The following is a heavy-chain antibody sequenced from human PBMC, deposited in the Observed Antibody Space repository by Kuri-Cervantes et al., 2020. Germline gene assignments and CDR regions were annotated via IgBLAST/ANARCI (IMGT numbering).Heavy chain of an antibody. D-gene: IGHD3-10*01. CDR1: GFTFSSYS. Sequence: GGSLRLSCAASGFTFSSYSMNWVRQAPGKGLEWVSSISSSSYIYYADSVKGRFTISRDNAKSSLYPQMNSLRAEDTAVYYCARDPAPLSASGDYWGQGTLVTVSS. J-gene: IGHJ4*02. V-gene: IGHV3-21*01. CDR3: ARDPAPLSASGDY. CDR2: ISSSSYI.